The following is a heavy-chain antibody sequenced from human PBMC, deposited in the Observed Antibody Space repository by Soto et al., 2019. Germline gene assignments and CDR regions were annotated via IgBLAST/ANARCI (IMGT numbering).Heavy chain of an antibody. V-gene: IGHV3-30-3*01. CDR2: MSYDGSTK. D-gene: IGHD5-12*01. CDR3: ARGPDWTTFTFIHPFDP. Sequence: QVQLVESGGGVVQPGKSLRLSCAASGFSLREYAMHWVRQAPGKGLEWVAVMSYDGSTKYNADSVKGRFTISRDNSKNTLFLQMSSLRPEDTAVYYCARGPDWTTFTFIHPFDPWGQGTLVTVSS. CDR1: GFSLREYA. J-gene: IGHJ5*02.